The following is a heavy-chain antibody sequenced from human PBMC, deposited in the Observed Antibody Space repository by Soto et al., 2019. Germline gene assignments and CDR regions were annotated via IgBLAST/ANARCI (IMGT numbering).Heavy chain of an antibody. Sequence: GGSLRLSCAASGFTFSSYGMHWVRQAPGKGLEWVAVIWYDGSNKYYADSVKGRFTISRDNSKNTLYLQMNSLRAEDTAVYYCAREGCSGGSGYGSNIWGQGTMVTVSS. CDR3: AREGCSGGSGYGSNI. CDR2: IWYDGSNK. J-gene: IGHJ3*02. D-gene: IGHD2-15*01. CDR1: GFTFSSYG. V-gene: IGHV3-33*01.